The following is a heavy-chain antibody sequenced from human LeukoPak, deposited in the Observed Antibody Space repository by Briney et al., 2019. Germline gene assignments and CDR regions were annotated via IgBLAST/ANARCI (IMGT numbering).Heavy chain of an antibody. CDR3: ATDYGDYEPIDY. Sequence: PGGSLRLSCTASGVTLSNYAMHWVRRPPGRGLEWVAVISFDGTNNYYGDSVEGRFSVSRDNSKSTLYLQMNSLRPDDTAMYYCATDYGDYEPIDYWGQGSLVTVHS. CDR1: GVTLSNYA. D-gene: IGHD4-17*01. CDR2: ISFDGTNN. V-gene: IGHV3-30*04. J-gene: IGHJ4*02.